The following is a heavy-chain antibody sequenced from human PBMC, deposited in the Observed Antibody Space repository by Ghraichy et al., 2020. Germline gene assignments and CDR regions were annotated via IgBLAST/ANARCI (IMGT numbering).Heavy chain of an antibody. V-gene: IGHV3-13*01. Sequence: LSLNCAASGFTFSTYDIHWVRQATGKGLEWVSGIGAAGDTYYPGSVKGRFTISRENAKNSLYLQLNSLRAGDTAVYYCARARDSHCLGGICSYYFDYWGQGTLVTVSS. D-gene: IGHD4-23*01. J-gene: IGHJ4*02. CDR2: IGAAGDT. CDR1: GFTFSTYD. CDR3: ARARDSHCLGGICSYYFDY.